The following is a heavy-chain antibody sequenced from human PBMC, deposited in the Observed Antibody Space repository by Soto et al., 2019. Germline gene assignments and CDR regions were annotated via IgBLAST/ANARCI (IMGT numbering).Heavy chain of an antibody. CDR1: GFTFSSYA. V-gene: IGHV3-23*01. D-gene: IGHD5-18*01. Sequence: GGSLRLSCAASGFTFSSYAMNWVRQAPGEGLEWVSGISSSGGTTYQADSAKGRFTISRDNSKNTLFLQMNSLRAEDTAVYYCAKDQARGYNYGPDYWGQGTLVTVSS. CDR2: ISSSGGTT. CDR3: AKDQARGYNYGPDY. J-gene: IGHJ4*02.